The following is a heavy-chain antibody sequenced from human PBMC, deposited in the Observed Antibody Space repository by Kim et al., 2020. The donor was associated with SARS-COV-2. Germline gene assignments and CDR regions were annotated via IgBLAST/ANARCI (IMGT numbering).Heavy chain of an antibody. CDR1: GYSISSGYY. CDR2: IHHSGST. V-gene: IGHV4-38-2*01. D-gene: IGHD3-22*01. Sequence: SETLSLTCAVSGYSISSGYYWGWIRQPPGKGLEWIGSIHHSGSTYYNPSLKSRVGISIDTSKNQFSLRLNSVTAADTALYYCTSKYYYDTSGFYYADWWGQGTLVTVSS. J-gene: IGHJ1*01. CDR3: TSKYYYDTSGFYYADW.